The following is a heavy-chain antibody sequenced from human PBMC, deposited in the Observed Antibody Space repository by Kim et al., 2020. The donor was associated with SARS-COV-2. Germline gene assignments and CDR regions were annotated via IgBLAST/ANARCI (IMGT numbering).Heavy chain of an antibody. CDR2: IHYSESI. D-gene: IGHD3-22*01. CDR1: GGSVTSSY. Sequence: SETLSLTCTVSGGSVTSSYWNWIRQAPGKGLEWIGHIHYSESINYSPSLRGRVSISVDTSKNQISLKVMSVSAADTAVYYCARGNYYNSDPWGYWGQGTLVIVSS. J-gene: IGHJ4*02. V-gene: IGHV4-59*02. CDR3: ARGNYYNSDPWGY.